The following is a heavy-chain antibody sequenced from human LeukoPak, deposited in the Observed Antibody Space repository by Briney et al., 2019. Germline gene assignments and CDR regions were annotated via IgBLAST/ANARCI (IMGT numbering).Heavy chain of an antibody. Sequence: SETLSLNCAVYGGSFSGYYWSWLRQPPGKGLEWIGEINHSGSTNYNPSLKSRVTVSVDTSKNQFSLKLSSVTAADTAVYYCARANYNWNYWDYWGQGTLVTVSS. CDR2: INHSGST. J-gene: IGHJ4*02. D-gene: IGHD1-20*01. CDR3: ARANYNWNYWDY. V-gene: IGHV4-34*01. CDR1: GGSFSGYY.